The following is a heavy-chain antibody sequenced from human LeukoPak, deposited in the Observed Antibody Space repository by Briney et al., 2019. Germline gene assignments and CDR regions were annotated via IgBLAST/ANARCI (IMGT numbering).Heavy chain of an antibody. V-gene: IGHV1-8*01. J-gene: IGHJ4*02. D-gene: IGHD3-10*01. CDR2: MNPNSGNT. CDR3: ARTMVRGVIGDFDY. Sequence: GASVKVSCKASGYTFTSYDINWVRQATGQGLEWMGWMNPNSGNTGYAQKFQGRVTMTRNTSISTAYMELSSLRSEDTAVYYCARTMVRGVIGDFDYWGQGTLVTVSS. CDR1: GYTFTSYD.